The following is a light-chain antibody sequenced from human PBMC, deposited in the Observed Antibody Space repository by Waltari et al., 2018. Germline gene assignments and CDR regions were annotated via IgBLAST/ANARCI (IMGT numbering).Light chain of an antibody. J-gene: IGLJ2*01. CDR3: SSYTTSSTPGV. CDR1: SRYVGGYNF. V-gene: IGLV2-14*01. Sequence: SALTQPASVSGSPGQSITISCTGTSRYVGGYNFVPSYQQHPGKAPKLMIYEVSKWPSGVSSRFSGSKSGTTASLTISGLQADDEADYYCSSYTTSSTPGVFGGGTKLTVL. CDR2: EVS.